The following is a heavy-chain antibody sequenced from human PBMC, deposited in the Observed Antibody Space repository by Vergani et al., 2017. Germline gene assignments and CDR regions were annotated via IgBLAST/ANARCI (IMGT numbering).Heavy chain of an antibody. J-gene: IGHJ5*02. V-gene: IGHV1-2*02. CDR2: IIPNSGGT. CDR3: ARGRPYGGWFDP. Sequence: QVQLVQSGAEVKKPGSSVKVSCKASGGTFSSYAISWVRQAPGQGLEWMGGIIPNSGGTEYAQKFQSRVTMTWDTSTTTAYVDLSSLRSDDTAVYYCARGRPYGGWFDPWGQGTLVTVSS. CDR1: GGTFSSYA. D-gene: IGHD4-17*01.